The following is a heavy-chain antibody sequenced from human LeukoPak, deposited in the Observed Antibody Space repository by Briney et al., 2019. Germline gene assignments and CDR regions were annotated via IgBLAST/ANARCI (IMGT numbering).Heavy chain of an antibody. CDR1: GFTVSSNY. CDR3: AREASGSYFAK. Sequence: GGSLRLSCAASGFTVSSNYMSWVRQAPGKGLEWVSVIYGGGSTYYADSVKGRFTISRDNSRNTLYLQMNSLRAEDTAVYYCAREASGSYFAKWGQGTLVTVSS. J-gene: IGHJ4*02. CDR2: IYGGGST. V-gene: IGHV3-53*01. D-gene: IGHD1-26*01.